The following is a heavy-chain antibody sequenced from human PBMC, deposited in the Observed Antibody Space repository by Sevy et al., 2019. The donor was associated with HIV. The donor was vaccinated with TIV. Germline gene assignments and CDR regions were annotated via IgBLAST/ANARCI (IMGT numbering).Heavy chain of an antibody. Sequence: SETLSLTCTVSDGSVSSGSYYWSWIRQPPGKGLEWIGYIYYSGSTNYNPSLKSRVTISLDTSKDHFSLKMTSVTTADTAVYYCARDDPVMNAFDIWGQGTMVTVSS. V-gene: IGHV4-61*03. CDR2: IYYSGST. CDR3: ARDDPVMNAFDI. D-gene: IGHD3-16*01. J-gene: IGHJ3*02. CDR1: DGSVSSGSYY.